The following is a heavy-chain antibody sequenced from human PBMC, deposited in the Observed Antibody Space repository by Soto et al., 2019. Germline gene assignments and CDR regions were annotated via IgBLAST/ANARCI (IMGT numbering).Heavy chain of an antibody. Sequence: PGGSLRLSCAASGFTFTHYRIHWVRQAPGKGLVWVSRVNSDGSSTNYADAVKARFTISRDNSKNIAYLQMNNLTVEDTGVYYCAKAGDWNYVYDFWGQGTLVTVSS. J-gene: IGHJ4*02. V-gene: IGHV3-74*01. CDR1: GFTFTHYR. D-gene: IGHD1-7*01. CDR3: AKAGDWNYVYDF. CDR2: VNSDGSST.